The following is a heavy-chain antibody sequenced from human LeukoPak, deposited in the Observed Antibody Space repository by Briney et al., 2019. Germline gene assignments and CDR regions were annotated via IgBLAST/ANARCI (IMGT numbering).Heavy chain of an antibody. J-gene: IGHJ2*01. D-gene: IGHD5-12*01. Sequence: GGSLRLSCAASGFTFSNYAMSWVRQAPGKGLEWVAGISGSGGSTYYADSVEGRVTISRDNSKNTLSLQMNSLRAEDTAVYYCAKGVPGGYSGYDTWYFVLWGRGTLVTVSS. CDR1: GFTFSNYA. V-gene: IGHV3-23*01. CDR3: AKGVPGGYSGYDTWYFVL. CDR2: ISGSGGST.